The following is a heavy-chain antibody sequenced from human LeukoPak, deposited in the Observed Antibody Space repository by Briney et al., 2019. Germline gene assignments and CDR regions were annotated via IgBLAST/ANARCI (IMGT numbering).Heavy chain of an antibody. J-gene: IGHJ4*02. D-gene: IGHD3-16*01. CDR1: GGSISSYY. CDR2: IYTSGST. Sequence: ASETLSLTCTVSGGSISSYYWSWIRQPAGKGLEWIGRIYTSGSTNYNPSLKSRVTVSVDTSKNQFSLKLSSVTAADTAVYYCARGGQRPLFDYWGQGTLVTVSS. CDR3: ARGGQRPLFDY. V-gene: IGHV4-4*07.